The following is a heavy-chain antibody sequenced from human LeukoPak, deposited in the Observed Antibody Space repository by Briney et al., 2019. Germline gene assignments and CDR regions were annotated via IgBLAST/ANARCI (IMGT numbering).Heavy chain of an antibody. CDR2: IKQDGSEK. V-gene: IGHV3-7*01. CDR1: GFTFSSYW. J-gene: IGHJ4*02. CDR3: ARVWHESSGWYGAPS. D-gene: IGHD6-13*01. Sequence: GGSLRLSCAASGFTFSSYWMSWVRQAPGKGLEWVANIKQDGSEKYYVDSVKGRFTISRDNAKNSLYLQMNSLRAEDTAVYYCARVWHESSGWYGAPSWGQGTLVTVSS.